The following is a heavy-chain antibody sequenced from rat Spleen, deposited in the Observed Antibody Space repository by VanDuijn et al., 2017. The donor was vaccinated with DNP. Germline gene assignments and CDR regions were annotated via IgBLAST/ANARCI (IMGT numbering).Heavy chain of an antibody. CDR2: ISYDGSST. V-gene: IGHV5-29*01. CDR1: GFTFSDYY. Sequence: EVQLVESGGDLVQPGRSLKLSCAASGFTFSDYYMAWVRQAPTKGLEWVASISYDGSSTYYRDSVKGRFTISRDNAKSTLYLQMDSLRSEDTATYYCAKPDYWGQGVMVTVSS. CDR3: AKPDY. J-gene: IGHJ2*01.